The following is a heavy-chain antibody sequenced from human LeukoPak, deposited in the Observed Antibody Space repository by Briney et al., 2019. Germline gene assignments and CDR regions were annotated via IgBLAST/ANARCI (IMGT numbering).Heavy chain of an antibody. Sequence: GSLRLSCSASGFNFIDYNMRWIRQAPGKGLEWVSSISRSGSTKYYADSVKGRFTISRDNAKNLLCLHMNSLRAEDTAVYYCARVLRYCSGGNCYSGGLGYMDVWGKGTTVTISS. V-gene: IGHV3-11*01. D-gene: IGHD2-15*01. CDR1: GFNFIDYN. J-gene: IGHJ6*03. CDR2: ISRSGSTK. CDR3: ARVLRYCSGGNCYSGGLGYMDV.